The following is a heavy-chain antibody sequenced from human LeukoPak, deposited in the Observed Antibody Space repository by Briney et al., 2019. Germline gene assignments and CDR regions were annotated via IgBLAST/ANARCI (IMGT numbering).Heavy chain of an antibody. CDR2: ISAYNGNT. Sequence: ASVKVSCKASGYTFTSYGISWVRQAPGQGLEWMGWISAYNGNTNYAQKLQGRVTMTTDTSTSTAYMELRSLRSDDTAVYYCARSGSYILFHYYYYMDVWGRGTTVTISS. D-gene: IGHD3-10*01. V-gene: IGHV1-18*01. CDR3: ARSGSYILFHYYYYMDV. CDR1: GYTFTSYG. J-gene: IGHJ6*03.